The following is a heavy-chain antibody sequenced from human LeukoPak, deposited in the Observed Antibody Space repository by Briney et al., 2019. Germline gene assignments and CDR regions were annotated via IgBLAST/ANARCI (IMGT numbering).Heavy chain of an antibody. D-gene: IGHD3-3*01. CDR2: IRYDGSNK. J-gene: IGHJ1*01. Sequence: GGSLRPSCAASGFTFSSYGMHWVRQAPGKGLEWVAFIRYDGSNKYYADSVKGRFTISRDNSKNTLYLQMNSLRAEDTAVYYCAKDPRSYYDFWSGSQYFQHWGQGTLVTVSS. CDR1: GFTFSSYG. V-gene: IGHV3-30*02. CDR3: AKDPRSYYDFWSGSQYFQH.